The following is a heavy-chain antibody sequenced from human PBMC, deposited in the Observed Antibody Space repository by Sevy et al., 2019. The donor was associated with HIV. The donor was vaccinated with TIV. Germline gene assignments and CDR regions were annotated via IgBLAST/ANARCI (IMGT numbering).Heavy chain of an antibody. CDR3: AKLAYCGGDCYPEGAFDI. V-gene: IGHV3-23*01. CDR1: GFTFSSYA. D-gene: IGHD2-21*02. J-gene: IGHJ3*02. Sequence: GGSLRLSCAASGFTFSSYAMSWVRQAPGKGLEWVSAISGSGGSTYYADSVKGQFTISRDNSKNTLYLQMNSLRAEDTAVYYCAKLAYCGGDCYPEGAFDIWGQGTMVTVSS. CDR2: ISGSGGST.